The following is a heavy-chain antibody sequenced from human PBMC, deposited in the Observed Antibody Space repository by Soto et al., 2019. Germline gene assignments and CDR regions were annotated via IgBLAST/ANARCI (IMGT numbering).Heavy chain of an antibody. J-gene: IGHJ4*02. CDR1: GYTFTGYY. D-gene: IGHD6-19*01. CDR2: INPNSGGT. V-gene: IGHV1-2*02. CDR3: ARARYSSGWYDY. Sequence: ASVKVSCKASGYTFTGYYMHWVRQAPGQGLEWMGWINPNSGGTNYAQKFQGRVTMTRDTSISTAYMELSRLRSDDTAVYYCARARYSSGWYDYCGQGTLVTFCS.